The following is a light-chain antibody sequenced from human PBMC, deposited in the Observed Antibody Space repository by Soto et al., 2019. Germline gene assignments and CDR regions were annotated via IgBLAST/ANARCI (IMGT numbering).Light chain of an antibody. Sequence: QSALTQPASVSASPGQSITIPCPGTSSDAGSYNLVSWFQQHPGKVPKLLIYEGTKRPSGLSDRFSGSKSGNTASLTISGLQDEDQADYSCYSYAGEKLCGFGIGTKVT. J-gene: IGLJ1*01. V-gene: IGLV2-23*01. CDR2: EGT. CDR1: SSDAGSYNL. CDR3: YSYAGEKLCG.